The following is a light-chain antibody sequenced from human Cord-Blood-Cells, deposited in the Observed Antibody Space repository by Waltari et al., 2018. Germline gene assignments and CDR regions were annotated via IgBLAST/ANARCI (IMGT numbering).Light chain of an antibody. J-gene: IGLJ2*01. CDR3: CSYAGSSTVV. CDR2: EGS. V-gene: IGLV2-23*01. Sequence: QSALTQPASVSGSPGQSITISCTGTSSDVGSYNLVSWYQQHPGKAPQPMIYEGSKRHSGVSNRFSGSKSGNTASLTISGLQAEDEADYYCCSYAGSSTVVFGGGTKLTVL. CDR1: SSDVGSYNL.